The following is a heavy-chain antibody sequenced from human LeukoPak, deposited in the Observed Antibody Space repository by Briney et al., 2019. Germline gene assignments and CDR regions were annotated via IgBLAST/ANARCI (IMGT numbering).Heavy chain of an antibody. V-gene: IGHV4-39*01. J-gene: IGHJ2*01. CDR1: GGSISSSSYY. Sequence: LETLSLTCTVSGGSISSSSYYWGWIRQPPGKGLEWFGTIYYTVCPYYTPSLKSRVTISVDTSKNQFSLKLTSVTAADTAVYYCARNSTEIRNFDLWGRGTLVTVS. CDR3: ARNSTEIRNFDL. D-gene: IGHD1-1*01. CDR2: IYYTVCP.